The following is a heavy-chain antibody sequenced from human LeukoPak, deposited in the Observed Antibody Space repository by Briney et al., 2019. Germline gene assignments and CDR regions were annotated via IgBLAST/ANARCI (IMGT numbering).Heavy chain of an antibody. Sequence: GASVKVSCKASGYIFDIYAMIWVRQAPGEGLEFVGWINSNTGNPTYAQGFTGRFVFSLDTSVSTAYLQIRGLKAEDTAFYYCARDYTVAIGSTTYFQHWGQGTLVTVSS. CDR1: GYIFDIYA. CDR3: ARDYTVAIGSTTYFQH. CDR2: INSNTGNP. J-gene: IGHJ1*01. D-gene: IGHD2/OR15-2a*01. V-gene: IGHV7-4-1*01.